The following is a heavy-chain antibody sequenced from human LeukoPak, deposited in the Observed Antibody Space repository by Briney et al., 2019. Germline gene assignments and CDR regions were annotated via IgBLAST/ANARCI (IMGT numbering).Heavy chain of an antibody. Sequence: PSETLSLTCTVSGVSISSYYWSWIRQPPGKGLEWIGYIYYSGSTNYNPSLKSRVTISVDTSKNQFSLKLSSVTAADTAVYYCARLLHSSSSPSFDYWGQGTLVTVSS. CDR2: IYYSGST. D-gene: IGHD6-6*01. CDR3: ARLLHSSSSPSFDY. V-gene: IGHV4-59*08. CDR1: GVSISSYY. J-gene: IGHJ4*02.